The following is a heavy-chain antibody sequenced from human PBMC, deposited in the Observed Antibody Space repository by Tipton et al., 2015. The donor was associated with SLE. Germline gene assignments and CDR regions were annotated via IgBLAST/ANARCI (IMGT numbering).Heavy chain of an antibody. J-gene: IGHJ4*02. D-gene: IGHD2-15*01. CDR1: GDSISGRY. Sequence: TLSLTCSVSGDSISGRYWSWIRQPPGKGLEWIGKSYYRGNTDYNPPPKSRVTISVDTSKNQISLMVTSVTAAGTAVYYCVRVVPRGGTDNWGQGTLVTVSS. CDR2: SYYRGNT. V-gene: IGHV4-59*08. CDR3: VRVVPRGGTDN.